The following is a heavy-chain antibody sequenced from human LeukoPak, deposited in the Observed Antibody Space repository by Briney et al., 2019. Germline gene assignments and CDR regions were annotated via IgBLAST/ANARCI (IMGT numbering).Heavy chain of an antibody. J-gene: IGHJ4*02. CDR3: ARGGSIAARPIDY. V-gene: IGHV3-30-3*01. CDR1: GFTFSSYA. D-gene: IGHD6-6*01. CDR2: ISYDGSNK. Sequence: GGSLRLSCAASGFTFSSYAMHWVRQAPGKGLEWVAVISYDGSNKYYADSVKGRFTISRDNSKNTLYLQMNSLRAEDTAVYYCARGGSIAARPIDYWGQGTLVTVSS.